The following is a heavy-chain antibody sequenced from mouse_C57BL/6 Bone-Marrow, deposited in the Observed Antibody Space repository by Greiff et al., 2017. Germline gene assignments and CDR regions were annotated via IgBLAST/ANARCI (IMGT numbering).Heavy chain of an antibody. Sequence: VKVVESGGGLVKPGGSLKLFCAASGFTFSDYGMHWVRQAPEKGLEWVAYISSGSSTIYYADTVKGRFTISRDNAKNTLFLQMTSLRAEETAMYYCARFPVYYYGSLYYFDYWGQGTTLTVSS. J-gene: IGHJ2*01. V-gene: IGHV5-17*01. D-gene: IGHD1-1*01. CDR2: ISSGSSTI. CDR1: GFTFSDYG. CDR3: ARFPVYYYGSLYYFDY.